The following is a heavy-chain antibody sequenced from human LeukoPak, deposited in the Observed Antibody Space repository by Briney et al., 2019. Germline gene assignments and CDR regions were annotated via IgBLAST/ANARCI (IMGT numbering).Heavy chain of an antibody. CDR3: ASGYSSSWATFDY. CDR2: IWYDGSNK. D-gene: IGHD6-13*01. Sequence: GRSLRLSCAASGFTFSSYGMHWVRQAPGKGLEWVAVIWYDGSNKYYVDSVKGRFTISRDNAKNSLYLQMNSLRAEDTAVYFCASGYSSSWATFDYWGRGTLVTVSS. J-gene: IGHJ4*02. CDR1: GFTFSSYG. V-gene: IGHV3-33*03.